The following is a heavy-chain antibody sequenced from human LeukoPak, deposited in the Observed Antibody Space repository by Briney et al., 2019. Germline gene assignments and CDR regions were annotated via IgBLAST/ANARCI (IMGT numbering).Heavy chain of an antibody. Sequence: PSETQSLTCTVSGGSISSSSYYWGWIRQPPGKGLEWIGSIYYSGSTYYNPSLKSRVTISVDTSKNQFSLKLSSVTAADTAVYYCARVRVPYRFDPWGQGTLVSVSS. V-gene: IGHV4-39*07. J-gene: IGHJ5*02. CDR3: ARVRVPYRFDP. CDR2: IYYSGST. CDR1: GGSISSSSYY. D-gene: IGHD3-10*01.